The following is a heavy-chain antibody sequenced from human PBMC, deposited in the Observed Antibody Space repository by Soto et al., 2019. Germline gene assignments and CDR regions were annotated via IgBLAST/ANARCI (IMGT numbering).Heavy chain of an antibody. J-gene: IGHJ5*02. Sequence: QLQLQESGPGLVKPSETLSLTCTVSGGSISSSSYYWGWIRQPPGKGLEWIGSIYYSGSTYYNPSLKSRVPIPVDPSKNQFSLKLSSVTAADTAVYYCARDLPIAAAGTGWFDPWGQGTLVTVSS. CDR2: IYYSGST. CDR1: GGSISSSSYY. CDR3: ARDLPIAAAGTGWFDP. V-gene: IGHV4-39*01. D-gene: IGHD6-13*01.